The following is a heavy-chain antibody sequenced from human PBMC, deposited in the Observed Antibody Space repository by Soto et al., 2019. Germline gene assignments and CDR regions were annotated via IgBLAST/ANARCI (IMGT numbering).Heavy chain of an antibody. CDR1: GYTFTSYG. CDR2: ISAYNGNT. CDR3: ARTSQWLVRIDWFDP. D-gene: IGHD6-19*01. J-gene: IGHJ5*02. V-gene: IGHV1-18*01. Sequence: GASVKVSCKASGYTFTSYGISWVRQAPGQGLEWMGWISAYNGNTNYAQKLQGRVTMTTDTSTSTAYMELRSLRSDDTAVYYCARTSQWLVRIDWFDPWGQGTLVTVSS.